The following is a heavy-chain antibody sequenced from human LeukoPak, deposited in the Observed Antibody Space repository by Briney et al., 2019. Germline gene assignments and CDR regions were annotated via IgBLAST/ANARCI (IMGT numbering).Heavy chain of an antibody. V-gene: IGHV3-21*04. CDR1: GFTFSSYS. D-gene: IGHD2-21*02. CDR2: ISTSSSYI. Sequence: PGGSLRLSCAASGFTFSSYSMNWVRQAPGKGLEWVSWISTSSSYIYYADSVKGRFTISRENAKNSLYLQMNSLRAVDTALYYCARGPAYCGGDCYSEYFDYWGQGTLVTVSS. J-gene: IGHJ4*02. CDR3: ARGPAYCGGDCYSEYFDY.